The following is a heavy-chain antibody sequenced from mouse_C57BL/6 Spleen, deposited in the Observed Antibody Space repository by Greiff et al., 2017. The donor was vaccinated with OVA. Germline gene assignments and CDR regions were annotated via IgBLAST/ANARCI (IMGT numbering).Heavy chain of an antibody. CDR3: TRRDFGGY. CDR2: IDPETGGT. J-gene: IGHJ4*01. V-gene: IGHV1-15*01. Sequence: QVQLQQSGAELVRPGASVTLSCKASGYTITDYDMHWVKQTPVHGLEWIGAIDPETGGTAYDQKFKGKATLTADKSSSTAYMELRSLTSADAAVYYCTRRDFGGYWGQGTSVTVSS. CDR1: GYTITDYD.